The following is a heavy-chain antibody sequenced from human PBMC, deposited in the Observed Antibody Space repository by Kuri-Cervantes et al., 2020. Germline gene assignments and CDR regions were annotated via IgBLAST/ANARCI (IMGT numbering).Heavy chain of an antibody. D-gene: IGHD3-10*01. CDR1: WFSLSNARMG. V-gene: IGHV2-26*01. CDR2: IFSNDEK. Sequence: SGPTLVKPTEPLTLTCTVSWFSLSNARMGVSWIRQPPGKALEWLAHIFSNDEKSYSTSLKSRLTISKDTSKSQVVLTMTNMDPVDTATYYCARYGPGVYEFDYWGQGTLVTVSS. J-gene: IGHJ4*02. CDR3: ARYGPGVYEFDY.